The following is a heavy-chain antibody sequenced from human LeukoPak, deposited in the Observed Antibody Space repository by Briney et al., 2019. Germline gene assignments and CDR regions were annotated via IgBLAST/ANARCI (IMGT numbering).Heavy chain of an antibody. CDR2: INPNSGGT. CDR1: GYTFGDNS. D-gene: IGHD6-13*01. Sequence: GASVKVSCKASGYTFGDNSMHWVRQAPGQGLEWMGWINPNSGGTKYAQKFQGRVTMTRDTSINTAYMALSSLRSDDTAVYYCARGEGSSWFDYWGQGTLVTVSS. V-gene: IGHV1-2*02. CDR3: ARGEGSSWFDY. J-gene: IGHJ4*02.